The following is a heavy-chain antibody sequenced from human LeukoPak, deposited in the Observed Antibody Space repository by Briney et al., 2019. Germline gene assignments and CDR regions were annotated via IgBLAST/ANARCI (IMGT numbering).Heavy chain of an antibody. D-gene: IGHD3-22*01. CDR2: INTDGSNT. CDR3: ARVRRYYDTTGSDDAFDI. V-gene: IGHV3-74*01. CDR1: GFTFSNFW. Sequence: GGSLRLSCAASGFTFSNFWMHWVRQAPGKGLVWVSRINTDGSNTNYADSVKGRLTISRDNAKNTLYLQMNSLRAEDTAVYYCARVRRYYDTTGSDDAFDIWGQGTMVTVSS. J-gene: IGHJ3*02.